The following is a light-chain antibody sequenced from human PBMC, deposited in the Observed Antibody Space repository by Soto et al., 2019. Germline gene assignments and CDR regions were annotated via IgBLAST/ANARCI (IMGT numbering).Light chain of an antibody. J-gene: IGLJ1*01. CDR2: DVS. CDR1: SSDVGGYNY. V-gene: IGLV2-14*01. CDR3: SASTSSSTQV. Sequence: QSALTQPASVSGSPGQSITISCTGTSSDVGGYNYVSWYQQHPGKAPKLMIYDVSNRPSGVSNRFSGSKSGNTASLTISGLQAEDEDDYYCSASTSSSTQVFGTGTKLTVL.